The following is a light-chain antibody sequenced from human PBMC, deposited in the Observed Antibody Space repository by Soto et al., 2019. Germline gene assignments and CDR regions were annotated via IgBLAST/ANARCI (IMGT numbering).Light chain of an antibody. J-gene: IGLJ2*01. V-gene: IGLV2-14*01. Sequence: QSALTQPPSVSGSPGQSITISCTGTSSDVGGYNFVSWYQQHPGKAPKLMIYDVTNRPSGVSNRFSGSKSGNTASLTISGLQAEDEADYYCSSCTSSSTLVFGGGTKVTVL. CDR2: DVT. CDR3: SSCTSSSTLV. CDR1: SSDVGGYNF.